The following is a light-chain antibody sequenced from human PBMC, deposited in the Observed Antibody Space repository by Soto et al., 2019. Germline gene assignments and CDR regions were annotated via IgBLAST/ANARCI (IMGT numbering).Light chain of an antibody. CDR3: MQALQSPIT. CDR1: QSLLHSNGYKY. V-gene: IGKV2-28*01. Sequence: DIVMTQSPLSLPVTPGEPASISCRSSQSLLHSNGYKYLDWYLQKPGQSPHLLIYLGSNRASGVSDRFSGSGSGTDFTLKISRVEAEDVGVYYCMQALQSPITFDQGTRLEI. CDR2: LGS. J-gene: IGKJ5*01.